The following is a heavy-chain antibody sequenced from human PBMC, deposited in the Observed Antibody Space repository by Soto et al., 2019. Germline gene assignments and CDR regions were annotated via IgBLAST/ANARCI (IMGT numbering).Heavy chain of an antibody. V-gene: IGHV1-69*13. CDR1: GGTFSSYA. CDR3: ARERAGTSSVHAVEI. CDR2: IIPIFGTA. D-gene: IGHD1-1*01. Sequence: SVKVSCKASGGTFSSYAISWVRQAPGQGLEWMGGIIPIFGTANYAQKFQGRVTITADESTSTAYMELSSLRSEDTAVYYCARERAGTSSVHAVEIWGQGTMVSVSS. J-gene: IGHJ3*02.